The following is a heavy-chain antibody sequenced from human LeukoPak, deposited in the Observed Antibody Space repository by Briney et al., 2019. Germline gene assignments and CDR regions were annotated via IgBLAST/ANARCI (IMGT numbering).Heavy chain of an antibody. CDR1: GFTFSSYA. CDR3: AKGGCGGDCYSRY. J-gene: IGHJ4*02. V-gene: IGHV3-23*01. D-gene: IGHD2-21*02. Sequence: PGGSLRLSCAASGFTFSSYAMSWLRLAPGKGLEGVSAISGSGGSTYYAVSVKGRFTISRDNSKNTLYLQMNSLRAEDTAVYYCAKGGCGGDCYSRYWGQGTLVTVSS. CDR2: ISGSGGST.